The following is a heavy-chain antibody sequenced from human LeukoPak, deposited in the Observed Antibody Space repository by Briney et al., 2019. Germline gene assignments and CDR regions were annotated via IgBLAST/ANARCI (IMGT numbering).Heavy chain of an antibody. CDR1: GYTFTSYF. V-gene: IGHV1-46*01. D-gene: IGHD4-11*01. CDR2: INPSGGST. CDR3: ARGLLRYSNYFHYYYGMDV. J-gene: IGHJ6*02. Sequence: ASVKVSCKASGYTFTSYFMHWVRQAPGQGLEWMGIINPSGGSTSYAQKFQGRVTMTRDTSTSTAYMELSSLRSEDTAVYYCARGLLRYSNYFHYYYGMDVWGQGTTVTVSS.